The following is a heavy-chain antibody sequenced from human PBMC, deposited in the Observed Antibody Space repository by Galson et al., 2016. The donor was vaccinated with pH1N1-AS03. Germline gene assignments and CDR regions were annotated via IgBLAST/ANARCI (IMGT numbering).Heavy chain of an antibody. CDR1: GFTFSSYS. D-gene: IGHD3-22*01. Sequence: SLRLSCAASGFTFSSYSMNWVRQAPGKGLEWVSSISSSGNYKYYADSVKGRFTVSRDNAMNSLYLQMNSLSAEDTALYYCARSRSPDYYDSSTYRPDAFDIWGQGTMVTVSS. V-gene: IGHV3-21*04. CDR2: ISSSGNYK. J-gene: IGHJ3*02. CDR3: ARSRSPDYYDSSTYRPDAFDI.